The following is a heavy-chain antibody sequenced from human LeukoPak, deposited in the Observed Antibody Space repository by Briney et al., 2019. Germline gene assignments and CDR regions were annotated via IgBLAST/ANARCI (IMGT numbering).Heavy chain of an antibody. CDR2: IIPIFGTA. Sequence: SGKVSCKASGGTFSSYAISWVRQAPGQGLEWMGGIIPIFGTANYAQKFQGRVTITADESTSTAYMELSSLRSEDTAVYYCARGGSGSYYKNWFDPWGQGTLVTVSS. V-gene: IGHV1-69*13. J-gene: IGHJ5*02. D-gene: IGHD3-10*01. CDR1: GGTFSSYA. CDR3: ARGGSGSYYKNWFDP.